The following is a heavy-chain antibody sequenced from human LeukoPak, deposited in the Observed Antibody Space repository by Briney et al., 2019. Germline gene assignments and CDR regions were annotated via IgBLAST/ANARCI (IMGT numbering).Heavy chain of an antibody. CDR1: GFTFSSYG. V-gene: IGHV3-30*03. CDR3: ARELPFDY. CDR2: ISYDGSNK. Sequence: PGGSLRLSCAASGFTFSSYGMHWVRQAPGKGLEWVAVISYDGSNKYYADSVKGRFTISRDNSKNTLYLQMNSLRVEDTAVYYCARELPFDYWGQGTLVTVSS. D-gene: IGHD1-26*01. J-gene: IGHJ4*02.